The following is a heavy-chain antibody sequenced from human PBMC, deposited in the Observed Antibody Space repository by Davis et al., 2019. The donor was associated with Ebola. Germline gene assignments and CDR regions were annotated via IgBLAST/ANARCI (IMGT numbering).Heavy chain of an antibody. V-gene: IGHV1-18*01. CDR1: GYTFTSYG. J-gene: IGHJ5*02. CDR2: ISAYNGNT. Sequence: ASVKVSCKASGYTFTSYGISWVRQAPGQGLEWMGWISAYNGNTNYAQKLQGRVTMTRNTSISTAYMELSSLRSEDTAVYYCARQTFLPAAILFDPWGQGTLVTVSS. D-gene: IGHD2-2*01. CDR3: ARQTFLPAAILFDP.